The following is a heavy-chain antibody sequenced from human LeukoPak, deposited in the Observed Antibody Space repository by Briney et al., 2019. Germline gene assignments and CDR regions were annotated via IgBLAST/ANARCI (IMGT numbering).Heavy chain of an antibody. CDR2: INPSVGST. Sequence: ASVKVSCKASGYTFTSYYMHCVPQAPGQGLEWMGIINPSVGSTSYAQTFQGRVTMTRDTSTSTVYMELSSLRSEDTAVYYCARAVSYIAAAGTGRDYWGQGTLVTVSS. J-gene: IGHJ4*02. V-gene: IGHV1-46*01. CDR3: ARAVSYIAAAGTGRDY. D-gene: IGHD6-13*01. CDR1: GYTFTSYY.